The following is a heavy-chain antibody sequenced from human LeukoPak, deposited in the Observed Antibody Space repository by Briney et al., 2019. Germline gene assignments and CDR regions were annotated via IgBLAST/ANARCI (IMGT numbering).Heavy chain of an antibody. CDR1: GGSISSSSYY. V-gene: IGHV4-39*02. J-gene: IGHJ6*02. CDR3: ARDFYSSSWSYYGMDV. Sequence: PSETLSLTCTVSGGSISSSSYYWGWIRQPPGKGLEWIGSIYYSGSTYYNPSLKSRVTISVDTSKNQFSLKLSSVTAADTAVYYCARDFYSSSWSYYGMDVWGQGTTVTVSS. CDR2: IYYSGST. D-gene: IGHD6-13*01.